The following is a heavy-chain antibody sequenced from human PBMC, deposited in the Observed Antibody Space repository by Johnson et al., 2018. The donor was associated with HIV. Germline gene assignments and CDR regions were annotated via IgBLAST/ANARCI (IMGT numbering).Heavy chain of an antibody. V-gene: IGHV3-33*01. J-gene: IGHJ3*02. CDR1: GFTFSNYA. CDR3: ARRYCSSTSCYKGRAFDI. CDR2: IRFDETIK. D-gene: IGHD2-2*02. Sequence: QVQLVESGGGVVQPGRSLRLSCAASGFTFSNYAMHWVRQAPGKGLEWVAFIRFDETIKYYGDSVKGRFTISRDNSKNTLYLQMNSLSAEDKDVYYCARRYCSSTSCYKGRAFDIWGQGTMVTVSS.